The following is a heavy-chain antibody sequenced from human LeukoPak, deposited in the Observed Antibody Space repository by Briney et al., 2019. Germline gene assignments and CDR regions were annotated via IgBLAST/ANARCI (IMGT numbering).Heavy chain of an antibody. D-gene: IGHD3-10*01. V-gene: IGHV1-18*01. CDR3: ARDYYGSGSYYDY. Sequence: ASVTVSYKASGYTFTSYGISWVRQAPGQGREGMGWISAYNANTNYAQKLQGRVTMTTDTSTSTAYMELRSLRSDDTAVYYCARDYYGSGSYYDYWGQGTLVTVSS. CDR1: GYTFTSYG. J-gene: IGHJ4*02. CDR2: ISAYNANT.